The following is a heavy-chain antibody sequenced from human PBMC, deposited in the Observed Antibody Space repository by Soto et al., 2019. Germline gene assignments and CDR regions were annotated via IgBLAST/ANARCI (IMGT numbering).Heavy chain of an antibody. CDR3: AHRVLRTVFGLVTTTAIYFDF. CDR1: GFSLTTSGVG. Sequence: QITLNESGPTVVRPTETLTLTCRFSGFSLTTSGVGVGWVRQSPGKAAEWLALIYWDDDKRYSESLKSRLTITKDTSKNQVVLTVANLDPTDTATYYCAHRVLRTVFGLVTTTAIYFDFWGQGTPVAVPS. V-gene: IGHV2-5*02. D-gene: IGHD3-3*01. CDR2: IYWDDDK. J-gene: IGHJ4*02.